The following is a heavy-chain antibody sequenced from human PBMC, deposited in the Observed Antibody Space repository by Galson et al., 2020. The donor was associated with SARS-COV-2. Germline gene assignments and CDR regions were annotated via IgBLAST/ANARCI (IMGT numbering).Heavy chain of an antibody. CDR1: GGSISSSGSY. CDR3: ARAKEEYYDSSGYYLLFDN. Sequence: ETSETLSPTCTVSGGSISSSGSYWGWIRQPPGKGLEWIGYIYSSVTTYYHPSLKSRVTISADTSRNQFSLRLSSVTAADTSVYYCARAKEEYYDSSGYYLLFDNWGQGTLVTVSS. V-gene: IGHV4-39*01. CDR2: IYSSVTT. D-gene: IGHD3-22*01. J-gene: IGHJ4*02.